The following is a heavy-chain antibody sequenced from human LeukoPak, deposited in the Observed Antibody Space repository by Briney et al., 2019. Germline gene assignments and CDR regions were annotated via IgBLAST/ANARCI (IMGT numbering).Heavy chain of an antibody. CDR1: GFTFSSYG. CDR3: AKDRGYSHGFDY. V-gene: IGHV3-30*18. D-gene: IGHD5-18*01. J-gene: IGHJ4*02. Sequence: GGFLRLSCAASGFTFSSYGMHWVRQAPGKGLEWVAAISYDGRNKEYVDSVKGRFTISRDNSKNTLYLQMNSLRAEDTAVYNCAKDRGYSHGFDYWGQGTLVTVSS. CDR2: ISYDGRNK.